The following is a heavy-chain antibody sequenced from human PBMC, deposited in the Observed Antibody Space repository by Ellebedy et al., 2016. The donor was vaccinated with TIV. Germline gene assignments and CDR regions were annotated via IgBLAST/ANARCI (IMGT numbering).Heavy chain of an antibody. Sequence: GESLKISCAASGLTFSSHAMSWVRQAPGKGLEWVSSITESGGNTYYADSVKGRFTISRDNSKNTRYLQINRLTAEDTAVYYCARDPVGVGPAFDIWGQGTMVTVSS. CDR3: ARDPVGVGPAFDI. V-gene: IGHV3-23*01. D-gene: IGHD4-23*01. CDR2: ITESGGNT. CDR1: GLTFSSHA. J-gene: IGHJ3*02.